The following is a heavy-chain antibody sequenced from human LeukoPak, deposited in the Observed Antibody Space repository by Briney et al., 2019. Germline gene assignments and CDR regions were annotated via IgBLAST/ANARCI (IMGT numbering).Heavy chain of an antibody. Sequence: SETLSLTCTVSGGSISSGGYYWSWIRQHPGKGLERIGYIYYSGSTYYNPSLKSRVTISVDTSKNQFSLKLSSVTAADTAVYYCARAPLGGNFDYWGQGTLVTVSS. CDR1: GGSISSGGYY. J-gene: IGHJ4*02. CDR2: IYYSGST. CDR3: ARAPLGGNFDY. V-gene: IGHV4-31*03. D-gene: IGHD3-16*01.